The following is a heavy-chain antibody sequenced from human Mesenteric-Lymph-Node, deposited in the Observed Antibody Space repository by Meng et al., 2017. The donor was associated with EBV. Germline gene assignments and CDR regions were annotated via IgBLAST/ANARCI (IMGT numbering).Heavy chain of an antibody. CDR1: GDTFNGYY. D-gene: IGHD4-17*01. V-gene: IGHV1-2*06. CDR3: ARGPVTLARNWFFDL. J-gene: IGHJ2*01. Sequence: QGERGEGGEEVKAAGAEVRVSCHAVGDTFNGYYREWERQAPGQGLEWMGRIKLNSAGKSYPRTCQGRVTMTWDTSIGTAYMELNSLRSDDTAVYYCARGPVTLARNWFFDLWGRGSLVTVSS. CDR2: IKLNSAGK.